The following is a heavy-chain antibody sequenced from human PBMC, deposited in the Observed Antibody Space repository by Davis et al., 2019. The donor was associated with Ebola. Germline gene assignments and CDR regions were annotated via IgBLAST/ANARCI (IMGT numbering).Heavy chain of an antibody. Sequence: SGPTLVKPTQTLTLTCTFSGFSLSTSGVGVGWIRQPPGKALEWLALIYWDDDKLYSPSLKSRLTITKDTSKNQVVLTMTNMDPVDTATYYCANRSAMVQGVITWFDPWGQGTLVTVSS. V-gene: IGHV2-5*02. CDR1: GFSLSTSGVG. D-gene: IGHD3-10*01. CDR2: IYWDDDK. J-gene: IGHJ5*02. CDR3: ANRSAMVQGVITWFDP.